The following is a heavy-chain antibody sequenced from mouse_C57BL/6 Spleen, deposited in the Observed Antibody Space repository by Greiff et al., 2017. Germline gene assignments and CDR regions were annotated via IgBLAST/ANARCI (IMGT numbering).Heavy chain of an antibody. V-gene: IGHV1-78*01. J-gene: IGHJ4*01. CDR2: IYPRDGST. D-gene: IGHD2-3*01. CDR3: ARGGYDGYYEEGYYAMDY. CDR1: GYTFTDHT. Sequence: VQLQQSDAELVKPGASVKISCTVSGYTFTDHTIHWMKQRPEQGLEWIGYIYPRDGSTKYNEKFKGKATLTADKSSSTAYMQLNSLTSEDSAVYFCARGGYDGYYEEGYYAMDYWGQGTSVTVSS.